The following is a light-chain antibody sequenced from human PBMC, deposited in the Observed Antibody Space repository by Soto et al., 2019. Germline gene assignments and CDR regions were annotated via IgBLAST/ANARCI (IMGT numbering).Light chain of an antibody. CDR1: SSNIGSNY. V-gene: IGLV1-47*01. CDR2: RNN. J-gene: IGLJ3*02. Sequence: QSVLTQPPSASGTPGQRVTISCSGSSSNIGSNYVYWYQQLPGMAPKLLIYRNNQRPSGVPDRFSGSKSGTSASLAISGLRSEDEADYYCAAWDDSLLWVFGGGTKLTVL. CDR3: AAWDDSLLWV.